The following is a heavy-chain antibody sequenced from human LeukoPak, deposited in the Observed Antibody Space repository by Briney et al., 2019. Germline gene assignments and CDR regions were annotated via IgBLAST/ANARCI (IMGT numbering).Heavy chain of an antibody. Sequence: GGSLRLSCAASGFTFSSYGMTWVRQAPGKGLEWVSAISGSGDSTYYADSVKGRFTISRDNSRNTLYLQMNSLRAGDTAVYYCAKSFRSTSLDYWGQGTLVTVSS. CDR3: AKSFRSTSLDY. CDR2: ISGSGDST. CDR1: GFTFSSYG. D-gene: IGHD2-2*01. V-gene: IGHV3-23*01. J-gene: IGHJ4*02.